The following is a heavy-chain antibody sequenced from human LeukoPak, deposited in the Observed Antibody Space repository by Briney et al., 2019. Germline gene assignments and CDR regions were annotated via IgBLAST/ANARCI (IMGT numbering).Heavy chain of an antibody. D-gene: IGHD1-26*01. J-gene: IGHJ4*02. CDR3: ARGGPRDSGALFDY. CDR1: GGSISSYY. Sequence: SETLSLTCTVSGGSISSYYWSWIRQPPGKGLEWIGTFYHSGSTNYNPSLKSRVTISVDTSKNQFSLKLSSVTAADTAVYYCARGGPRDSGALFDYWGQGTLVTVSS. V-gene: IGHV4-59*12. CDR2: FYHSGST.